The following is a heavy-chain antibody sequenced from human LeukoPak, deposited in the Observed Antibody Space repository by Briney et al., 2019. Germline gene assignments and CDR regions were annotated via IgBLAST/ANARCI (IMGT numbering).Heavy chain of an antibody. CDR3: ARDRGGEFDY. V-gene: IGHV3-21*01. CDR2: ISSSSGHI. J-gene: IGHJ4*02. Sequence: GGSLRLSCAASGITFSSYTMTWVRQAPGKGLECVSSISSSSGHIYYADSVKGRFTISRDNAKNSLYLQMISLRADDTAVFYCARDRGGEFDYWGQGTLVTVSS. D-gene: IGHD3-16*01. CDR1: GITFSSYT.